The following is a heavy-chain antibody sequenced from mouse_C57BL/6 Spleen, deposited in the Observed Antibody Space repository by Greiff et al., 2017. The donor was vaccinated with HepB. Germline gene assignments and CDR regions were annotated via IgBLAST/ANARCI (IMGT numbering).Heavy chain of an antibody. CDR3: AREALTGTWFAY. Sequence: EVMLVESEGGLVQPGSSMKLSCTASGFTFSDYYMAWVRQVPEKGLEWVANINYDGSSTYYLDSLKSRFIISRDNAKNILYLQMSSLKSEDTATYYCAREALTGTWFAYWGQGTLVTVSA. CDR1: GFTFSDYY. CDR2: INYDGSST. J-gene: IGHJ3*01. D-gene: IGHD4-1*01. V-gene: IGHV5-16*01.